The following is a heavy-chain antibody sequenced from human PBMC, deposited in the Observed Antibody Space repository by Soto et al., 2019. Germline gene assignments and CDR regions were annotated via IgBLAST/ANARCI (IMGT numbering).Heavy chain of an antibody. CDR3: ARHPRRHTIVGALYYFDY. J-gene: IGHJ4*02. V-gene: IGHV4-39*01. CDR1: GGSIRSSSYY. Sequence: QLQLQESGPGLVKPSETLSLTCTVPGGSIRSSSYYWGWIRQPPGKGLEWIGSIYYSGSTYYNPSLKSRVTISVDTSKNQFSLKLSSVTAADTAVYYCARHPRRHTIVGALYYFDYWGQGTLVTVSS. D-gene: IGHD1-26*01. CDR2: IYYSGST.